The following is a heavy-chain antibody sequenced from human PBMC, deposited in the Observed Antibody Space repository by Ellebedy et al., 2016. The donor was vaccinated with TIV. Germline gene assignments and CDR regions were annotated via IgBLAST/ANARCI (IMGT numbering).Heavy chain of an antibody. CDR1: GGTFSSYA. D-gene: IGHD3-22*01. CDR3: ARAWSDSSGYYLNWFDP. J-gene: IGHJ5*02. V-gene: IGHV1-69*13. CDR2: IIPIFGTA. Sequence: SVKVSXXASGGTFSSYAISWVRQAPGQGLEWMGGIIPIFGTANYAQKFQGRVTITADESTSTAYMELSSLRSEDTAVYYCARAWSDSSGYYLNWFDPWGQGTLVTVSS.